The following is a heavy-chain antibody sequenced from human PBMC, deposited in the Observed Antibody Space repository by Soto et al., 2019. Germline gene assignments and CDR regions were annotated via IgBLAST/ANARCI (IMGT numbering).Heavy chain of an antibody. Sequence: PGESLKISCQGSGYSFTSYWISWVRQMPGKGLEWMGRIDPSDSYTNYSPSFQGHVTISADKSISTAYLQWSSLKASDTAIYYCARLQAAAGDNDLTFDYWAREPWSPSPQ. J-gene: IGHJ4*02. CDR3: ARLQAAAGDNDLTFDY. CDR2: IDPSDSYT. CDR1: GYSFTSYW. D-gene: IGHD6-13*01. V-gene: IGHV5-10-1*01.